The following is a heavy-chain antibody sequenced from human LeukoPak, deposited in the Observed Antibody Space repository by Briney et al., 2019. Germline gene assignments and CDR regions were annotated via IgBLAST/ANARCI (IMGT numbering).Heavy chain of an antibody. CDR1: GYTFTSYY. V-gene: IGHV1-46*01. D-gene: IGHD3-22*01. Sequence: ASVKVSCKASGYTFTSYYRHWVRQAPGQGLEWMGIINPSGGSTSYAQKFQGRVTMTRDTSTSKVYMELSSLRSEDTAVYYCARDAYYDSSGYYFDYWGQGTLVTVSS. CDR2: INPSGGST. CDR3: ARDAYYDSSGYYFDY. J-gene: IGHJ4*02.